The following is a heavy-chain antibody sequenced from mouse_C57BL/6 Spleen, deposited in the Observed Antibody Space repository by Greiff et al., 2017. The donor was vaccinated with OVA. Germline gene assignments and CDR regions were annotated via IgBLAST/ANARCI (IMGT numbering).Heavy chain of an antibody. CDR1: GYTFTDYN. CDR3: ARTEFLRGYFDV. J-gene: IGHJ1*03. CDR2: INPNNGGT. Sequence: VHVKQSGPELVKPGASVKMSCKASGYTFTDYNMHWVKQSHGKSLEWIGYINPNNGGTSYNQKFKGKATLTVNKSSSTAYMELRSLTSEDSAVYYCARTEFLRGYFDVWGTGTTVTVSS. V-gene: IGHV1-22*01.